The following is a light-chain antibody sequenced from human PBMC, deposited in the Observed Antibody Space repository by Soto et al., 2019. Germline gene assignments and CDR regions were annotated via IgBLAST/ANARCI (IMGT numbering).Light chain of an antibody. CDR1: SSDVGGYNY. V-gene: IGLV2-14*03. CDR2: DVS. CDR3: SSYTSSYLVV. J-gene: IGLJ2*01. Sequence: QSVLTQPASVSGSPGQSITISCTGTSSDVGGYNYVSWYQQHPGKAPKLMINDVSNRPSGVSNRFSGSKSGNTASLTISGLQAEDEADYFCSSYTSSYLVVFGGGTKLTV.